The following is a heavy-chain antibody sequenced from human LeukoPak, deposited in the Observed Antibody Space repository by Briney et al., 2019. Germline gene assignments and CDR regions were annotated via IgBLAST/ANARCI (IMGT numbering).Heavy chain of an antibody. D-gene: IGHD1-14*01. CDR3: AGTIRKDTFDY. J-gene: IGHJ4*02. CDR1: GFTFSSYS. V-gene: IGHV3-48*04. Sequence: PGGSLRLSCAASGFTFSSYSMNWVRQAPGKGLEWVSYISSSGSTIYYADSVKGRFTISRDNAKNSLYLQMNSLRAEDTAVYYCAGTIRKDTFDYWGQGTLVTVSS. CDR2: ISSSGSTI.